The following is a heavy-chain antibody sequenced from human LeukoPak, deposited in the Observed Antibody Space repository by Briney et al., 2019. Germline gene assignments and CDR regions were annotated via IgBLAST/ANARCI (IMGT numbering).Heavy chain of an antibody. CDR1: GISFSDFW. Sequence: GGSLRLSCAASGISFSDFWLSWVRQVPGKGLEWVASISQDASDKHYLDSVKGRFTLSRDNTNNSLYLQMNSLRAEDTAVYYCVRFNHWGQGALVAVSS. J-gene: IGHJ4*02. CDR3: VRFNH. V-gene: IGHV3-7*04. CDR2: ISQDASDK.